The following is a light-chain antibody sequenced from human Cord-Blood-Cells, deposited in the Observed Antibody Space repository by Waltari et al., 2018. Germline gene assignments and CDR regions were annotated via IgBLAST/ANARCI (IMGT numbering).Light chain of an antibody. CDR2: GAS. Sequence: ELVLTQSPGTLSLSPGERATLSCRASQSVSSSSLAWYQQKPGQAPRLLIYGASSRATGIPDRFSGSGSGTDFTLTISRLEPEDFAVYYCQQYGSSPPVTFGPGTKVDIK. CDR3: QQYGSSPPVT. V-gene: IGKV3-20*01. J-gene: IGKJ3*01. CDR1: QSVSSSS.